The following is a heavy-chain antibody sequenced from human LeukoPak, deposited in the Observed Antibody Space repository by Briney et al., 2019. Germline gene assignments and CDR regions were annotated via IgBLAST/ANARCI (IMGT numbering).Heavy chain of an antibody. D-gene: IGHD3-3*01. V-gene: IGHV3-30*18. J-gene: IGHJ4*02. CDR1: AFTFSNYG. CDR2: ISYDGSNK. CDR3: AKDYRPHDFWSGLVDY. Sequence: PGGSLRLSCAASAFTFSNYGMHWVRQAPGKGLEWVTLISYDGSNKYYADSVKGRFTISRDNSKNTLYLQMNSLRAEDTAVYYCAKDYRPHDFWSGLVDYWGQGTLVTVSS.